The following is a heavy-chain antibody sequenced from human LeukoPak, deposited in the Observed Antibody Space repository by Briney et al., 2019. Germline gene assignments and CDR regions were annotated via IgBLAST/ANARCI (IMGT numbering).Heavy chain of an antibody. D-gene: IGHD3-10*01. Sequence: GGSLRLSCAASGFTFSSYGMSWVRQAPGKGLEWVSAISGSGGSTYYADSVKGRFTISRDNSKNTLYLQMNSLRAEDTAVYYCVRTRRGRITMVRGVPHYLDYWGQGTLVTVSS. J-gene: IGHJ4*02. V-gene: IGHV3-23*01. CDR3: VRTRRGRITMVRGVPHYLDY. CDR2: ISGSGGST. CDR1: GFTFSSYG.